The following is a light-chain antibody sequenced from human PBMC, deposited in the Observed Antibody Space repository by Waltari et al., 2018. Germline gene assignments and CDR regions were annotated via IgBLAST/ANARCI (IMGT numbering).Light chain of an antibody. Sequence: QSALSQPASVSWSPGQSITISCTGLSRDFGCYHFVFWYQQHPGKAPKVMMYDVSNRPSGISDRFSGSKSGNTASLTIAGLQAEDEADYYCCSYTSSRTVVFGGGTKLTVL. CDR2: DVS. CDR1: SRDFGCYHF. J-gene: IGLJ3*02. CDR3: CSYTSSRTVV. V-gene: IGLV2-14*03.